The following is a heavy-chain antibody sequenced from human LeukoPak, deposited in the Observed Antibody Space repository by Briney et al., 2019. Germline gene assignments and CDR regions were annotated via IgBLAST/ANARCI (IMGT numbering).Heavy chain of an antibody. Sequence: GGSLRLSCAASGFIFSSYAMNWVRQAPGKGLEWVSTVSGSGDSTYYAASVKGRFTISRDNSKNTLYLQMNSLRAEDTAVYYCAKTSFGGYGGDYWGQGTLVTVSS. CDR3: AKTSFGGYGGDY. V-gene: IGHV3-23*01. J-gene: IGHJ4*02. CDR2: VSGSGDST. D-gene: IGHD5-12*01. CDR1: GFIFSSYA.